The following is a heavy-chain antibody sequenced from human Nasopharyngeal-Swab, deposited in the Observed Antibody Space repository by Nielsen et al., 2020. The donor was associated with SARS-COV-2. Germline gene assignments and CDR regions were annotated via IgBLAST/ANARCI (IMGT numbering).Heavy chain of an antibody. Sequence: GESPKISCAASGFTFSSYSMNWVRQAPGKGLEWVSSISSSSSYIYYADSVKGRFTISRDNAKNSLYLQMNSLRAEDTAVYYCARVMFTFGGRDYYYMDVWGKGTTVTVSS. CDR2: ISSSSSYI. V-gene: IGHV3-21*01. D-gene: IGHD3-16*01. J-gene: IGHJ6*03. CDR1: GFTFSSYS. CDR3: ARVMFTFGGRDYYYMDV.